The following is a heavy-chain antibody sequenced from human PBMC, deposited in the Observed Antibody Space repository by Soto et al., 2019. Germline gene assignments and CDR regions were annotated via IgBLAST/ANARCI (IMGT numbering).Heavy chain of an antibody. CDR3: GRSGSKEPKGFTVDN. CDR2: IYYTGST. D-gene: IGHD3-16*01. Sequence: SETLSLTCTVSGDSINNYYWSWIRQPPGKRLEWIGYIYYTGSTTYNPSLESRVTMSVDTSKNQFSLKLSSVNAADTAVYYCGRSGSKEPKGFTVDNGGGGPLV. V-gene: IGHV4-59*01. J-gene: IGHJ4*02. CDR1: GDSINNYY.